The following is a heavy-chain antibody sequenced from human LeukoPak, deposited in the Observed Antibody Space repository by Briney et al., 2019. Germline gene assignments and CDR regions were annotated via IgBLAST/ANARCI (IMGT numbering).Heavy chain of an antibody. Sequence: GGSLRLSCAASGFTFRAYAMTWVRQAPGKGLEWVSIIRGNGGGTYYADSVKGLFNIFRDNSENTLYLQMNRLSVDDTAVYYCARVGQYYDFWRGFDFWGQGALVIVSS. CDR1: GFTFRAYA. V-gene: IGHV3-23*01. D-gene: IGHD3-3*01. CDR3: ARVGQYYDFWRGFDF. J-gene: IGHJ4*02. CDR2: IRGNGGGT.